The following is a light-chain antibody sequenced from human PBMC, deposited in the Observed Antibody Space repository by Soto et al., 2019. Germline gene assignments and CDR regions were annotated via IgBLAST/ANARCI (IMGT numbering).Light chain of an antibody. CDR1: QSVKIN. V-gene: IGKV3-15*01. CDR3: QQYNNWPPIT. J-gene: IGKJ5*01. CDR2: GAF. Sequence: EIVMTQSPATLSVSPGERATLSCRASQSVKINLAWYQQKPGQDPRLLIYGAFTRATGIPARFSGSGSGTEFTLTISNLPSEDFAVYYCQQYNNWPPITFGQGTRVEIK.